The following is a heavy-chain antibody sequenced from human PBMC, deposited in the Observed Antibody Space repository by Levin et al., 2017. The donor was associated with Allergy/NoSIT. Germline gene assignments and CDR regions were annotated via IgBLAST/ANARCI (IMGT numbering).Heavy chain of an antibody. V-gene: IGHV2-26*01. Sequence: SGPTLVKPTETLTLTCTVSGFSLSNARMGVSWIRQPPGKALEWLAHIFSNDEKSYSTSLKSRLTISKDTSKSQVVLTMTNMDPVDTATYYCARIERTTGNYYYGMDVWGQGTTVTVSS. CDR1: GFSLSNARMG. CDR2: IFSNDEK. CDR3: ARIERTTGNYYYGMDV. D-gene: IGHD4-17*01. J-gene: IGHJ6*02.